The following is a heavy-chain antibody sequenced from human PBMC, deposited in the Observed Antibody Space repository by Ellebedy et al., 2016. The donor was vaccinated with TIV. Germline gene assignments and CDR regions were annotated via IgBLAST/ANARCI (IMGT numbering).Heavy chain of an antibody. D-gene: IGHD1-26*01. CDR3: AKPTVADAFDT. Sequence: PGGSLTLSCAVFSGYDMHWVRQAPGQGLEWVAAISFDGSEKYYADSVKDRFTMSRDNSKNTLYLQMNSLRAEDPAVYYCAKPTVADAFDTWGQGTMVTVTS. CDR1: SGYD. V-gene: IGHV3-30*18. CDR2: ISFDGSEK. J-gene: IGHJ3*02.